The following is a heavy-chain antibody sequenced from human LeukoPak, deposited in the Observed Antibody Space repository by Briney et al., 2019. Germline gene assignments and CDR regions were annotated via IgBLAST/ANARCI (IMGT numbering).Heavy chain of an antibody. V-gene: IGHV4-39*01. Sequence: SETLSLTCTVSGGSISSSFYYWGWIRQPPGKGLEWIGNIYNSGSTYYNPSLKSRVTISIDTSKNQFSLRLSSVTAADTAVYYCARPHYSGTILDFDYWGQGTLVTVSS. CDR1: GGSISSSFYY. CDR2: IYNSGST. D-gene: IGHD1-26*01. J-gene: IGHJ4*02. CDR3: ARPHYSGTILDFDY.